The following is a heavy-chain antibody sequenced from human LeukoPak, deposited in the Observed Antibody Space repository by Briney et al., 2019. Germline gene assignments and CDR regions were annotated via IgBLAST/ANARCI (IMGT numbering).Heavy chain of an antibody. J-gene: IGHJ3*02. CDR3: ARERAVIINSDAFDI. D-gene: IGHD3-3*01. V-gene: IGHV4-38-2*02. CDR2: IYHSGST. CDR1: GYSISSGYY. Sequence: SETLSLTCTVSGYSISSGYYWGWIRQPPGKGLEWIGSIYHSGSTYYNTSLKSRVTISVDTSKNQFSLKLSSVTAADTAVYYCARERAVIINSDAFDIWGQGTMVTVSS.